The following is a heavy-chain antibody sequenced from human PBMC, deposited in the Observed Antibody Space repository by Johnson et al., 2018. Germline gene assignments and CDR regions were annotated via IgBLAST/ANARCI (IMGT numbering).Heavy chain of an antibody. CDR3: ARERVTLSGRLIKFFDY. J-gene: IGHJ4*02. D-gene: IGHD3-3*01. Sequence: QVQLLESGGGVVQPGRSLRLSCAASGFTFSSYGMHWVRQAPGKGLEWVAVIWLDGINKYYAASVKGRFTISRDNSNNTLFLQMNNLRPEETAAYYCARERVTLSGRLIKFFDYWCQGTLVTVSS. V-gene: IGHV3-33*01. CDR2: IWLDGINK. CDR1: GFTFSSYG.